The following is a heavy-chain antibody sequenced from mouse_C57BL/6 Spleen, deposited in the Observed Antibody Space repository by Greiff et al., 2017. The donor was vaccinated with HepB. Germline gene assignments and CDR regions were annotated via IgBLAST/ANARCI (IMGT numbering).Heavy chain of an antibody. Sequence: VQLQQPGAELVMPGASVKLSCKASGYTFTSYWMHWVKQRPGQGLEWIGEIDPSDSYTNYNQKFKGKSTLTVDKSSSTAYMQLSSLTSEDSAVYYCARAEDDGYPYYFDYWGQGTTLTVSS. CDR3: ARAEDDGYPYYFDY. D-gene: IGHD2-3*01. CDR2: IDPSDSYT. J-gene: IGHJ2*01. CDR1: GYTFTSYW. V-gene: IGHV1-69*01.